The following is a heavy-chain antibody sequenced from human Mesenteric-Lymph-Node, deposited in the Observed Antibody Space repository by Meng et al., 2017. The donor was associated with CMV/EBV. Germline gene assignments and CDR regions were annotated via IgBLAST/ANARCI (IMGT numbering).Heavy chain of an antibody. D-gene: IGHD5-18*01. CDR3: VRDWRYGYAT. Sequence: QWQLHESGPGPVKPSETLSLTCTVSGGSISSHTTSYYWGWIRQPPGKGLEWIASIMYSGTTYYNPSLQSRVTISADTSKNQFSLKMNSMTAADTAQYYCVRDWRYGYATWGQGILVTVSS. V-gene: IGHV4-39*07. J-gene: IGHJ4*02. CDR1: GGSISSHTTSYY. CDR2: IMYSGTT.